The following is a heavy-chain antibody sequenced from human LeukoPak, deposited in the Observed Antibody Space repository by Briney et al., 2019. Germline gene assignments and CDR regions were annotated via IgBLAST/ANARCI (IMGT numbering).Heavy chain of an antibody. V-gene: IGHV3-11*04. CDR3: ARQHRYCSPANCSFKHFDS. J-gene: IGHJ4*02. CDR2: ISGSGSTM. CDR1: GFRFSDDY. D-gene: IGHD2-2*01. Sequence: PGQSLRLSCEASGFRFSDDYMSWIRQAPGKGLEWVSYISGSGSTMYYADSVAGRFTISRDNAKSSLYLQMTSLGAEDTAVYYCARQHRYCSPANCSFKHFDSWGQGTLVTVS.